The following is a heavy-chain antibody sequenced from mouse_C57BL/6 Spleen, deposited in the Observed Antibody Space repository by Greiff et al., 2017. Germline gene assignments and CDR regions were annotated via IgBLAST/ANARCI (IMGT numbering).Heavy chain of an antibody. D-gene: IGHD1-1*01. V-gene: IGHV1-82*01. CDR3: ARKDYGSSYDYFDY. J-gene: IGHJ2*01. CDR1: GYAFRSSW. Sequence: VQGVESGPELVKPGASVKISCKASGYAFRSSWMNWVKQRPGKGLEWIGRIYPGDGDTNYNGKFKGKATLTADKSSSTAYMQLSSLTSEDSAVYFCARKDYGSSYDYFDYWGQGTTLTVSS. CDR2: IYPGDGDT.